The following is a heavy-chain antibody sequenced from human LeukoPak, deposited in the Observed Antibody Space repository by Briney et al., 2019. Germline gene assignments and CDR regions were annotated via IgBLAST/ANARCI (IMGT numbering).Heavy chain of an antibody. D-gene: IGHD3-9*01. V-gene: IGHV1-69*13. CDR1: GYTFTGYY. CDR2: IIPIFGTA. CDR3: ARTAYFDRGAYYYYYYMDV. Sequence: SVKVSCKASGYTFTGYYMHWVRQAPGQGLEWMGGIIPIFGTANYAQKFQGRVTITADESTSTAYMELSNLRSEDTAVYYCARTAYFDRGAYYYYYYMDVWGKGTTVTISS. J-gene: IGHJ6*03.